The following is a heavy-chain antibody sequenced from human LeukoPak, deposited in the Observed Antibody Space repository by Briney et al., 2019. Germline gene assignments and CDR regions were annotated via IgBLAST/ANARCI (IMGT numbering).Heavy chain of an antibody. CDR2: ISGSGVST. V-gene: IGHV3-23*01. CDR3: AQGSGGYCSGGSCYIDY. D-gene: IGHD2-15*01. J-gene: IGHJ4*02. CDR1: GFTFCDYA. Sequence: GGSLRLSCTASGFTFCDYAMNWVRQAPGKGLEWVSVISGSGVSTYYADSVKGRFTISRDNSKNTLYLQMNSLGAEDTAVYYCAQGSGGYCSGGSCYIDYWGQGTLVTVSS.